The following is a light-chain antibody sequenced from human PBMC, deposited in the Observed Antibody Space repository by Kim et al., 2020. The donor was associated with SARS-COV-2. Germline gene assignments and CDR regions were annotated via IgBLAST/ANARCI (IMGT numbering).Light chain of an antibody. CDR2: GKN. CDR3: NARDSSGNHLV. V-gene: IGLV3-19*01. J-gene: IGLJ2*01. Sequence: SSELTQDPAVSVALGQTVRITCQGDSLRSYYASWYQQKPGQAPVLVIYGKNNRPSGIPDRFSGSSSGNTASLTITGAHAEDEADDYCNARDSSGNHLVFG. CDR1: SLRSYY.